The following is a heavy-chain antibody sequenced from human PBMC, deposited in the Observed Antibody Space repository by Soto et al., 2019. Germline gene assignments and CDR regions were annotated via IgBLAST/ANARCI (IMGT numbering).Heavy chain of an antibody. CDR2: IYYSGRT. CDR1: SGSISSSNYY. Sequence: QLQLQESGPGLVKPSETLSLTCTVSSGSISSSNYYWGWTRQPPGKGLEWIGSIYYSGRTYYNPSLKSRVPISVDTSKNQFSLKLSSVTAADTAVYYCARQQLVGYYYYGMDVWGQGTTVTVSS. CDR3: ARQQLVGYYYYGMDV. D-gene: IGHD6-13*01. V-gene: IGHV4-39*01. J-gene: IGHJ6*02.